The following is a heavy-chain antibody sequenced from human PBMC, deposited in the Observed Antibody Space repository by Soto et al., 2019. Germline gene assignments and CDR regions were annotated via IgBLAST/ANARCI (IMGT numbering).Heavy chain of an antibody. J-gene: IGHJ4*02. Sequence: PSETLSLTCAVSGGSISSGGYSWSWIRQPPGQGLEWIGYIYHSGSNYYNPSLKSRVTISVDRSKNQFSLKMSSVTAADTAVYYCARRGYSYRFDYWGQGTLVTVSS. D-gene: IGHD5-18*01. CDR1: GGSISSGGYS. CDR3: ARRGYSYRFDY. V-gene: IGHV4-30-2*01. CDR2: IYHSGSN.